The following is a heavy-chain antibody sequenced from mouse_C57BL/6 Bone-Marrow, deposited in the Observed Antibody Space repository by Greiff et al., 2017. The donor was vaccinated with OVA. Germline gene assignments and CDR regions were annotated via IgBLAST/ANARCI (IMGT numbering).Heavy chain of an antibody. J-gene: IGHJ4*01. V-gene: IGHV5-9-1*02. CDR3: TRLLDDMDY. CDR2: ISSGGDYI. Sequence: EVKVVESGEGLVKPGGSLKLSCAASGFTFSSYAMSWVRQTPEKRLEWVAYISSGGDYIYYADTVKGRFTITRDNARNTLYLQMSSLKSEDTAMYYCTRLLDDMDYWGQGTSVTVAS. CDR1: GFTFSSYA. D-gene: IGHD2-1*01.